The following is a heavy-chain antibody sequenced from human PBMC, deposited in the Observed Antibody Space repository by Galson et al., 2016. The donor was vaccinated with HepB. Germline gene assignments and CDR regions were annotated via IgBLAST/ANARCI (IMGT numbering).Heavy chain of an antibody. Sequence: SETLSLTCTVSGGSMLNHYWSWIRQPPGKGLEWIGDIYHSGSTRYNASLKSRVTISVDTSKNQFSLKLGSVTAADTAVYSCARHEASNVAMRVDYWGQGTLVTVSS. CDR3: ARHEASNVAMRVDY. V-gene: IGHV4-59*08. J-gene: IGHJ4*02. D-gene: IGHD2-2*01. CDR1: GGSMLNHY. CDR2: IYHSGST.